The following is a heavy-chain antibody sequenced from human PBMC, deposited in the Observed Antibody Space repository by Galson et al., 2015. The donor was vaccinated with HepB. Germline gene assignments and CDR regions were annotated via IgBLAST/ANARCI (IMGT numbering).Heavy chain of an antibody. J-gene: IGHJ6*02. Sequence: SVKVSCKASGYTFTSYGISWVRQAPGQGLEWMGWISAYNGNTNYAQKLQGRVTMTTDTSTSTAYMELRSLRSDDTAVYYCARDKRWLPVSYGMDVWGQGTTVTVSS. CDR1: GYTFTSYG. CDR3: ARDKRWLPVSYGMDV. D-gene: IGHD5-12*01. V-gene: IGHV1-18*04. CDR2: ISAYNGNT.